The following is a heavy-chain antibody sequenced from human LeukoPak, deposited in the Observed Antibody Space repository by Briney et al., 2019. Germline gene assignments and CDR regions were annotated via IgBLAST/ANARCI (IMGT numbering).Heavy chain of an antibody. V-gene: IGHV3-74*01. CDR1: GFTFNSYW. Sequence: GGSLRLSCAASGFTFNSYWMHWVRQAPGMGLVWVSRINSDGSDTSYADSVKGRFTISRDNAKNTLYLQMNRLRAEDTAVYYCAKWRGTSPVGEFDPWGQGTLVTVSS. CDR2: INSDGSDT. CDR3: AKWRGTSPVGEFDP. J-gene: IGHJ5*02. D-gene: IGHD2-21*01.